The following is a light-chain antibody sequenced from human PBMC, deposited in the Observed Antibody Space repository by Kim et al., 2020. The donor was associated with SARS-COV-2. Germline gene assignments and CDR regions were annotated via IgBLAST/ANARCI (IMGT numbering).Light chain of an antibody. Sequence: SYELTQPPSVSVAPGKTARITCGGNNIGRQSVHWYQQKPGQAPVLVIYYDSNRPSGIPERFSGSNSGNTATLTISRVEAGDEAEYFCQVWDSSSDHVVFGGGTQM. V-gene: IGLV3-21*04. CDR1: NIGRQS. CDR3: QVWDSSSDHVV. J-gene: IGLJ2*01. CDR2: YDS.